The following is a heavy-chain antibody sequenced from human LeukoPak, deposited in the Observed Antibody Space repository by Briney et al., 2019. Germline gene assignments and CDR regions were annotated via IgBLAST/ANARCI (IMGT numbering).Heavy chain of an antibody. CDR2: IYYSGST. CDR1: GGSISRFY. J-gene: IGHJ4*02. V-gene: IGHV4-59*08. Sequence: SETLSLTCTVSGGSISRFYWSWIRQPPGKELEWIGYIYYSGSTNYNPSLRSRVTMSVDTSKNQFSLKLNSVTAADTAVYYCARNSRDGDNWEYHYFDYWGQGTLVTVSS. D-gene: IGHD5-24*01. CDR3: ARNSRDGDNWEYHYFDY.